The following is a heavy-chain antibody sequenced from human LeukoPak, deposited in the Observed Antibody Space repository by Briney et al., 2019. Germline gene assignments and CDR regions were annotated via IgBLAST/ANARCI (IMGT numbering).Heavy chain of an antibody. Sequence: GGSLRLSCAASGFTFSSYWMSWVRQAPGKGLEWVSSISSGSSYIYYADSVKGRFTISRDNAKNSLSLQMNSLRVEDTAVYYCARTGAYHYDASGDYPREFDSWGQGILVTVSS. D-gene: IGHD3-22*01. CDR2: ISSGSSYI. V-gene: IGHV3-21*01. J-gene: IGHJ4*02. CDR3: ARTGAYHYDASGDYPREFDS. CDR1: GFTFSSYW.